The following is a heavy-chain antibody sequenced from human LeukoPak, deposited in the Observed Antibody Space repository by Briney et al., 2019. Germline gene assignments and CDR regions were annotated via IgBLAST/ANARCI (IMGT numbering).Heavy chain of an antibody. D-gene: IGHD5-18*01. V-gene: IGHV4-30-2*01. CDR3: ARRGYSYGFDY. CDR2: IYHSGST. CDR1: GGSISSGGYS. J-gene: IGHJ4*02. Sequence: SQTLSLTCAVSGGSISSGGYSWSWIRQPPGKGLEWIGYIYHSGSTYYNPSLKSRVTISVDRSKNQFSLKLSSVTAADTAVHYCARRGYSYGFDYWGQGTLVTVSS.